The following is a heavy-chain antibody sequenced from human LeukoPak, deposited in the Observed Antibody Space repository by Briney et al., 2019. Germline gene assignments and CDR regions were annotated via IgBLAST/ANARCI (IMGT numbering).Heavy chain of an antibody. J-gene: IGHJ6*03. D-gene: IGHD2-2*01. Sequence: GASVKVSCKASGYTFTSYYMHWVRQAPGQGLEWMGIINPSGGSTSYAQKFQGRVTMTRDMSTSTVYMELSSLRSEDTAVYYCARETHYCSSTSCPYYYYMDVWGKGTTVTVSS. CDR2: INPSGGST. CDR3: ARETHYCSSTSCPYYYYMDV. V-gene: IGHV1-46*01. CDR1: GYTFTSYY.